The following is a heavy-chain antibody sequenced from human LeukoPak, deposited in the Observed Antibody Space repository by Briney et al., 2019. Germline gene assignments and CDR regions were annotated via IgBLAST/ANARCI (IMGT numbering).Heavy chain of an antibody. CDR3: AKDQRQNWKTLHRWYGMDV. CDR1: GFTFSSYG. V-gene: IGHV3-30*18. D-gene: IGHD1-1*01. CDR2: ISYDGSNK. Sequence: QSGGSLRLSCAASGFTFSSYGMHWVRQAPGKGLEWEAVISYDGSNKYYADSVKGRFTISRDNSKNTMYLQMNSLRAEDTAVYYCAKDQRQNWKTLHRWYGMDVWGQGTTVTVSS. J-gene: IGHJ6*02.